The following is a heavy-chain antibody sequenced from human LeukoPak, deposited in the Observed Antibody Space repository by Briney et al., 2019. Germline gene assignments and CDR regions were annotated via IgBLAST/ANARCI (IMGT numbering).Heavy chain of an antibody. CDR3: ARLRYSSGWYTTLYGMDV. D-gene: IGHD6-19*01. CDR2: IYYSGST. CDR1: GGSISSYY. V-gene: IGHV4-59*08. J-gene: IGHJ6*02. Sequence: SETLPLTCTVSGGSISSYYWSWIRQPPGKGLEWIGYIYYSGSTDYNPSLKSRVTISVDTSKNQFSLKLSSVTAADTAVYYCARLRYSSGWYTTLYGMDVWGQGTTVTVSS.